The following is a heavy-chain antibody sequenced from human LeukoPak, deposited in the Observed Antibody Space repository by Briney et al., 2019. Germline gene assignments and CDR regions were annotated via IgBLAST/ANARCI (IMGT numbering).Heavy chain of an antibody. V-gene: IGHV4-59*01. CDR2: IDYSGST. Sequence: SEILSLTCTVSWGTISSYYWSWIRQPPGKGLEWIAYIDYSGSTNYNPSLKSRVTISVDTSRNQLSLKLSSVTATDTAVYYCARDAEMATPYYYVMDVWGQGTTVTVSS. CDR1: WGTISSYY. CDR3: ARDAEMATPYYYVMDV. J-gene: IGHJ6*02. D-gene: IGHD5-24*01.